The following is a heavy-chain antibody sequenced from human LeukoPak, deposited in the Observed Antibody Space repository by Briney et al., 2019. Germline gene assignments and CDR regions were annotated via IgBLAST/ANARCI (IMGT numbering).Heavy chain of an antibody. Sequence: GASVKVSCKASGGTFISYAISWVRQAPGQGLEWMGGIIPIFGTANYAQKFQGRVTITADESTSTAYMELSSLRSEDTAVYYCARDRAYGDYGDYWGQGTLVTVSS. CDR3: ARDRAYGDYGDY. V-gene: IGHV1-69*13. J-gene: IGHJ4*02. CDR2: IIPIFGTA. D-gene: IGHD4-17*01. CDR1: GGTFISYA.